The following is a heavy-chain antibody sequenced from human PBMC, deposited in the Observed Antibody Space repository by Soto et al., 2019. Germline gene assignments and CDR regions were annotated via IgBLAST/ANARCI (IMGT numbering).Heavy chain of an antibody. CDR3: ASSVAGIKRAFDI. Sequence: QVQLVQSGAEVKKPGASVKVSCKASGYTFTGYYMHWVRQAPGQGLEWMGWINPNSGGTNYAQKCQGWVTMTRDTSISTAYMELSRLRSDDTAVYYCASSVAGIKRAFDIWGQGTMVTVSS. CDR1: GYTFTGYY. D-gene: IGHD6-19*01. J-gene: IGHJ3*02. CDR2: INPNSGGT. V-gene: IGHV1-2*04.